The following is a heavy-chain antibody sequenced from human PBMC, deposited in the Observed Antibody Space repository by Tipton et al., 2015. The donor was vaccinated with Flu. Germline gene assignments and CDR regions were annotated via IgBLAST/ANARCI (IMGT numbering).Heavy chain of an antibody. Sequence: TLSLTCTVSGGSISSGGYYWSWIRQHPGKGLEWIGYIYYSGSTYYNPSLKSRVTISVDTSKNQFSLKLSSVTAADTAVYYCARRHYYGSGKHNYYCDYWGQGTLVTVSS. V-gene: IGHV4-31*03. CDR1: GGSISSGGYY. CDR2: IYYSGST. CDR3: ARRHYYGSGKHNYYCDY. D-gene: IGHD3-10*01. J-gene: IGHJ4*02.